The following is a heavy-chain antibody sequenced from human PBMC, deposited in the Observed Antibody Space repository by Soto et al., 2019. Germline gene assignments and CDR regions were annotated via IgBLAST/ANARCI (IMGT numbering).Heavy chain of an antibody. V-gene: IGHV4-34*01. CDR1: GGSFSGYY. CDR2: INHSGST. CDR3: ARGYLSMVRGVIGLYYYYYGMDV. Sequence: SETLSLTCAVYGGSFSGYYWSWIRQPPGKGLEWIGEINHSGSTNYNPSLKSRVTISVDTSKNQFSLKLSSVTAADTAVYYCARGYLSMVRGVIGLYYYYYGMDVWGQGTTVTV. J-gene: IGHJ6*02. D-gene: IGHD3-10*01.